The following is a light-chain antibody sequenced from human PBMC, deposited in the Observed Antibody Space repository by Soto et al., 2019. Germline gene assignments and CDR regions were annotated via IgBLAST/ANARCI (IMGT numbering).Light chain of an antibody. Sequence: DILMPQSPSTLSASVGDRVTITCRTSHSASTWLAWYQHKPCKAPKRLIYDASILQVGVTLRFSGSGAGTEVTLTSSSLPSEDFATYDCQQYNIYPYTFGQGTKLE. J-gene: IGKJ2*01. CDR3: QQYNIYPYT. V-gene: IGKV1-5*01. CDR1: HSASTW. CDR2: DAS.